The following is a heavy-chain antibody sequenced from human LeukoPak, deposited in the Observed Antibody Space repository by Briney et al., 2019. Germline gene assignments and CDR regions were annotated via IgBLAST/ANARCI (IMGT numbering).Heavy chain of an antibody. V-gene: IGHV3-30*03. J-gene: IGHJ4*02. D-gene: IGHD3-22*01. CDR2: ISYDGSNK. Sequence: PGGSLRLSCAASGFTFSSYGVHWVRQAPGKGLEWVAVISYDGSNKYYADSVKGRFTISRDNSKNTLYLQMNSLRAEDTAVYYCARSIITMIVKAPIEYWGQGTLVTVSS. CDR1: GFTFSSYG. CDR3: ARSIITMIVKAPIEY.